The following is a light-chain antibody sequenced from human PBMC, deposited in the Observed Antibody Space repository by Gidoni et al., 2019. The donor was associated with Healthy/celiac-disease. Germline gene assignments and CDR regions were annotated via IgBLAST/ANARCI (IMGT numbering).Light chain of an antibody. J-gene: IGKJ1*01. V-gene: IGKV3-11*01. Sequence: EIVLTQSPATLSLSPGERATLSCRASQSVSSYLAWYQQNPGQAPRLLIYDASNRATGIPARFSGSGSGTDVTLTISSLEPEDFAVYYCQQRSNWPGFSFGQGTKVEIK. CDR3: QQRSNWPGFS. CDR2: DAS. CDR1: QSVSSY.